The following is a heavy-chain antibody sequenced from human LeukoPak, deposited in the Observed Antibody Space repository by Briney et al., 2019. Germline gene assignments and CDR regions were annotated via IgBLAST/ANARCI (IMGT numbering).Heavy chain of an antibody. V-gene: IGHV4-61*02. D-gene: IGHD6-13*01. Sequence: SETLSLTCTVSGGSISSGSYYWSCIRQPAGKGLEWIGRIYTSGSTNYNPSLKSRVTISVDTSKNQFSLKLSSVTAADTAVYYCASGIAAAGDYYYGMDVWGQGTTVTVSS. J-gene: IGHJ6*02. CDR1: GGSISSGSYY. CDR2: IYTSGST. CDR3: ASGIAAAGDYYYGMDV.